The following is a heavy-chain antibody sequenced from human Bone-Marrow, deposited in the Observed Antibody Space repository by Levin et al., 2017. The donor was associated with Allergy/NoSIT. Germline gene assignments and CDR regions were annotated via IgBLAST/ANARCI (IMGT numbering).Heavy chain of an antibody. Sequence: GGSLRLSCAASGFAFTRDWMHWVRQAPGKGLVWVSRINGDGTDTDYADSVKGRFSISRDNAKNTVFLQMNSLRAEDTALYYCARQNGAKDYFDYWGQGALVTVSS. D-gene: IGHD4/OR15-4a*01. CDR1: GFAFTRDW. CDR3: ARQNGAKDYFDY. CDR2: INGDGTDT. V-gene: IGHV3-74*01. J-gene: IGHJ4*02.